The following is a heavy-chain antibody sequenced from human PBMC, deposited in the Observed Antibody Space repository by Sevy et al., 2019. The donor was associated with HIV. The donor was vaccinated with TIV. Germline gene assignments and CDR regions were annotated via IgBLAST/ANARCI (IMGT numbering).Heavy chain of an antibody. Sequence: EGSLRLSCTASGFIFSNYNMNWVRRAPGKGLEWVSYIRSSSNDIYYADSVKGRFTISRDNAKNSLYLQMNSLRAEDTAVYYCARKMELLVPDYWGQGTLLTVSS. CDR3: ARKMELLVPDY. D-gene: IGHD2-21*02. J-gene: IGHJ4*02. CDR2: IRSSSNDI. CDR1: GFIFSNYN. V-gene: IGHV3-21*01.